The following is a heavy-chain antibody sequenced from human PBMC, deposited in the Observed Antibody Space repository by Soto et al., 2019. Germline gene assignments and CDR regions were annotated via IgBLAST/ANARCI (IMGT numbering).Heavy chain of an antibody. CDR2: IIPIFGTA. CDR1: GGTFSSYA. V-gene: IGHV1-69*13. CDR3: ASLTSGRNHDY. D-gene: IGHD1-26*01. Sequence: ASVKVSCKASGGTFSSYAISWVRQAPGQGLEWMGGIIPIFGTANYAQKFQGRVTITADESTSTAYMELSSLRSEDTAVYYCASLTSGRNHDYWGQGTLVTVSS. J-gene: IGHJ4*02.